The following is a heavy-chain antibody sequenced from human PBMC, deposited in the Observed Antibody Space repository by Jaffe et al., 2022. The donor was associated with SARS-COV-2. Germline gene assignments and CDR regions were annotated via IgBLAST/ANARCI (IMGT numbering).Heavy chain of an antibody. D-gene: IGHD6-13*01. CDR1: GASISSGVYH. J-gene: IGHJ4*02. CDR3: ARLSGSSAWYFQFYFDY. Sequence: QVQLQESGPGLVKPSQTLSLTCTVSGASISSGVYHWSWIRQPPGKGLEWIAYISYTGSTYYNPSLKSRIAISVDSSKNQFSLNLNSVTAADTAVYYCARLSGSSAWYFQFYFDYWGQGTLVTVSS. CDR2: ISYTGST. V-gene: IGHV4-30-4*01.